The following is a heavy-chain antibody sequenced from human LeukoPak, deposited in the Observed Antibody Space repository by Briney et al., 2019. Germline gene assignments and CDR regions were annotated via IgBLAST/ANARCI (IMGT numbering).Heavy chain of an antibody. J-gene: IGHJ4*02. D-gene: IGHD3-22*01. CDR2: IYTSGST. V-gene: IGHV4-4*07. CDR3: ARETSSGYPYYFDY. Sequence: SETLSLTCTVSGGSISSYYWSLLRQPAGKGLEWIGRIYTSGSTNYNPSLKSRVTISVDKSKNQFSLKLSSVTAADTAVYYCARETSSGYPYYFDYWGQGTLVTVSS. CDR1: GGSISSYY.